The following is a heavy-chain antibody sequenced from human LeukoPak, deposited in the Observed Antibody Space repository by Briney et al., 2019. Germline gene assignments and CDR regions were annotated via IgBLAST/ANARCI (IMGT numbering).Heavy chain of an antibody. D-gene: IGHD2-2*01. CDR1: GYTFTGYY. CDR2: INPNSGGT. Sequence: ASVKVSCKASGYTFTGYYMHWVRQAPGQGLEWMACINPNSGGTYYAQNFHDRITMTRDTSISTAYMELSRLRSDDTAIYYCARANALYCSSTSCLFDYWGQGTLVTVSS. J-gene: IGHJ4*02. V-gene: IGHV1-2*02. CDR3: ARANALYCSSTSCLFDY.